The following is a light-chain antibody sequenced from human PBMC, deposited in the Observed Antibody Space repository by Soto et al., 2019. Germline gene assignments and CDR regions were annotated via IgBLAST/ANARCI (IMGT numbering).Light chain of an antibody. CDR1: QSVSNDF. Sequence: EIVLTQSPGTLSLSPGERATLSCRASQSVSNDFLAWYQQKPGQPPRLLIFGASSRATGIPDRFSGSGSGPQFILTISSLQSEDSEIYYCLQSSDWQFTFGPGTKVDIX. CDR3: LQSSDWQFT. CDR2: GAS. J-gene: IGKJ2*01. V-gene: IGKV3D-20*02.